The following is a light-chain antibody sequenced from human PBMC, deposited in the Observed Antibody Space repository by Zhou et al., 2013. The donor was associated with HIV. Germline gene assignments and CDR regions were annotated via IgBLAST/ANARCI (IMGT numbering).Light chain of an antibody. V-gene: IGKV1-39*01. CDR3: QQSYGRPLPT. J-gene: IGKJ3*01. CDR1: QIIANH. CDR2: GAS. Sequence: DIEVTQSPSSLSASVGDRVTITCRTSQIIANHLNWYQQKPGKAPKLLIYGASSLQSGVPSRFRGSGSGTEFTLTISSLQPEDSATYYCQQSYGRPLPTFGSGTKVGI.